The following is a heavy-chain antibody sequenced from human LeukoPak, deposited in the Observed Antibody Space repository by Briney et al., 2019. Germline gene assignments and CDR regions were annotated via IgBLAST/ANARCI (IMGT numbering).Heavy chain of an antibody. Sequence: SETLSLTCTVSGGSISSGSYYWSWIRQPAGTGLEWIGRIYTSGSTNYNPSLKSRVTMSVDTSKNQFSLKLSSVTAADTAVYYCARQSYYYYYYMDVWGKGTTVTISS. CDR3: ARQSYYYYYYMDV. CDR2: IYTSGST. CDR1: GGSISSGSYY. J-gene: IGHJ6*03. V-gene: IGHV4-61*02.